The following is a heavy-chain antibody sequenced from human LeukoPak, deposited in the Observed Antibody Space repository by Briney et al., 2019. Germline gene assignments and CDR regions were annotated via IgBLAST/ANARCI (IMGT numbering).Heavy chain of an antibody. CDR2: IYYSGST. CDR1: GGSISSSSYY. D-gene: IGHD6-6*01. CDR3: ARVRSSSSDGSYYYYYMDV. Sequence: SETLSLTCTVSGGSISSSSYYWGWIRQPPGKGLEWIGSIYYSGSTYYNPSLKSRVTISVDTSKNQFSPKLSSVTAADTAVYYCARVRSSSSDGSYYYYYMDVWGKGTTVTVSS. J-gene: IGHJ6*03. V-gene: IGHV4-39*01.